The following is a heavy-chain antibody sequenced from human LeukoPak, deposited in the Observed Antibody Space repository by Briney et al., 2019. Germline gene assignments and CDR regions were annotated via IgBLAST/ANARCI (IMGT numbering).Heavy chain of an antibody. Sequence: GRSLRLSCAASGFTFSSYGMHWVRQAPGKGLEWVAVIWFDGSNKYYAGSVKGRFTISRDNSKNTLYLQMNSLRAEDTAVYYCARDRDWGCSYCSYWGQGTLVTVSS. CDR1: GFTFSSYG. CDR2: IWFDGSNK. V-gene: IGHV3-33*01. D-gene: IGHD7-27*01. CDR3: ARDRDWGCSYCSY. J-gene: IGHJ4*02.